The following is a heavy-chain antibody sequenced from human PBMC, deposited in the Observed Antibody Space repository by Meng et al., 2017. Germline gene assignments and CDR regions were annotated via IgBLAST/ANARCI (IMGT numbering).Heavy chain of an antibody. CDR2: INPNRGGT. CDR1: VYTFPDYY. Sequence: ASVPVSYQHSVYTFPDYYIHWVRQAPGRGREGMGWINPNRGGTNYAQQFQGRVTMTRDTSISTAYMELSRLRSDDTAVYYCARDWDIVVVPAAMPDYWGQGTLVTVSS. V-gene: IGHV1-2*02. CDR3: ARDWDIVVVPAAMPDY. J-gene: IGHJ4*02. D-gene: IGHD2-2*01.